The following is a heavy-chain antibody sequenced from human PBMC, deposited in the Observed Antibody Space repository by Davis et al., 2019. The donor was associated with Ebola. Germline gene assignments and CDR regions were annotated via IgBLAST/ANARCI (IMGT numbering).Heavy chain of an antibody. CDR1: GFTFGDYA. D-gene: IGHD1-14*01. CDR2: LGLSADT. Sequence: GESLKISCTASGFTFGDYAMSWVRRAPGKGLEWVSTLGLSADTYYADSVKGRFTISRDNSKNTLYLQMNSLRAEDTAVYYCSTGSAPDYWGQGTLVTVSS. CDR3: STGSAPDY. J-gene: IGHJ4*02. V-gene: IGHV3-23*01.